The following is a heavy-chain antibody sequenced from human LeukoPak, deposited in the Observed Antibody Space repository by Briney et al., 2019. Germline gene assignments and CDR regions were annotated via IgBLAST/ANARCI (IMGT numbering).Heavy chain of an antibody. D-gene: IGHD4-23*01. Sequence: TGGSLRLSCATSGFTFDDYGMSWVRHAPGKGLEWVSDINWNGRSTGYADSVKGRFTISRDNAKNSLYLQMNSLRAEDTALYYCARLYGGNSVPDWGQGTLVTVSS. V-gene: IGHV3-20*04. CDR2: INWNGRST. J-gene: IGHJ4*02. CDR3: ARLYGGNSVPD. CDR1: GFTFDDYG.